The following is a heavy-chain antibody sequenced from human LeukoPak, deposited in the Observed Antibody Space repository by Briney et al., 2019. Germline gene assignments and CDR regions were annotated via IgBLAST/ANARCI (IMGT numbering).Heavy chain of an antibody. CDR2: IVVGSGNT. CDR3: AASVLARAFDI. D-gene: IGHD3-3*02. V-gene: IGHV1-58*02. Sequence: GASVKVSCKASGFTFTSSAMQWGRQDRGQRLEWIGWIVVGSGNTNYAQKFQERVTITSDMSTSTAYMELSSLRSEDTAVYYCAASVLARAFDIWGQGTMVTVSS. J-gene: IGHJ3*02. CDR1: GFTFTSSA.